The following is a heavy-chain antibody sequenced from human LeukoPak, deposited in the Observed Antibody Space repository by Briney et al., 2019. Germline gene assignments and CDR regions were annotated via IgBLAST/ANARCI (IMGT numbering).Heavy chain of an antibody. V-gene: IGHV4-59*13. CDR1: VGSISGYF. J-gene: IGHJ4*02. Sequence: SETLSLTCTVSVGSISGYFWSWVRQAPGTGLDWIGRIYYSGATNYNPSLRSRVTISVDTSKNQFSLKLRPVTAADTAVYYCARAQYSGSCFDYWGQGTLVTVSS. D-gene: IGHD1-26*01. CDR3: ARAQYSGSCFDY. CDR2: IYYSGAT.